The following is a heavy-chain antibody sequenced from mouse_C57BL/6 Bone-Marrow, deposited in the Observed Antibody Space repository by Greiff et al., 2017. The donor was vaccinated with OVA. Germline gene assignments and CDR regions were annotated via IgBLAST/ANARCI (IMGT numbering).Heavy chain of an antibody. J-gene: IGHJ1*03. D-gene: IGHD1-1*01. CDR1: GFNIKNTY. CDR2: IDPANGNT. CDR3: ARDYYGSRGYFDV. Sequence: EVKLQESVAELVRPGASVKLSCTASGFNIKNTYMHWVKQRPEQGLEWIGRIDPANGNTKYAPKFQGKATITADTSSNTAYLQLSSLTSEDTAIYYCARDYYGSRGYFDVWGTGTTVTVSS. V-gene: IGHV14-3*01.